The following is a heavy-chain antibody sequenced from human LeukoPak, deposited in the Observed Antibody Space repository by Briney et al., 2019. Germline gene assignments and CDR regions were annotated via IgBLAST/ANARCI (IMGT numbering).Heavy chain of an antibody. CDR3: AKECSGMEPAAATRGTFDY. D-gene: IGHD2-2*01. J-gene: IGHJ4*02. CDR2: ISGSGGST. Sequence: PGGSLRLSCAASGFTFSSYAMSWVRQAPGKGLEWVSAISGSGGSTFSADSVKGRFTISRDTSKNTLYLQMHSLRADDTAVYYCAKECSGMEPAAATRGTFDYWGQGTLVTVSS. CDR1: GFTFSSYA. V-gene: IGHV3-23*01.